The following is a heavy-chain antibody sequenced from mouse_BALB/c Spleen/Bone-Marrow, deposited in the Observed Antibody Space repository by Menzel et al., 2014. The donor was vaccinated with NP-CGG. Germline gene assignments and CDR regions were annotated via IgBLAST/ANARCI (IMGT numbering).Heavy chain of an antibody. Sequence: VHVKQSGAELVKPGASVKLSCKASGYTFTSYYMYWVKQRPGQGLEWIGGINPSNGGTNLNEKFKSKATLTVDKSSSTAYMQLSSLTSEDSAVYYCTRDHYYYGSSYWYFDVWGAGTTVTVSS. CDR3: TRDHYYYGSSYWYFDV. J-gene: IGHJ1*01. V-gene: IGHV1S81*02. D-gene: IGHD1-1*01. CDR2: INPSNGGT. CDR1: GYTFTSYY.